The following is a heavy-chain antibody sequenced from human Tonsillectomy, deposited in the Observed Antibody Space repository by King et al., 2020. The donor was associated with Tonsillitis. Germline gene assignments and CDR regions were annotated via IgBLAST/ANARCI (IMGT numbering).Heavy chain of an antibody. V-gene: IGHV4-59*01. Sequence: VQLQESGPGLVKPSETLSLTCTVSGGFISSYYWSWIRQPPGKGLEWIGYIYYSGSTNYNPSLKSRVTISVDTSKNQFSLKLSSVTAADTAVYYCARAFGGGSPYSTGWYYFDYWGQGTLITVSS. CDR2: IYYSGST. CDR1: GGFISSYY. CDR3: ARAFGGGSPYSTGWYYFDY. J-gene: IGHJ4*02. D-gene: IGHD6-19*01.